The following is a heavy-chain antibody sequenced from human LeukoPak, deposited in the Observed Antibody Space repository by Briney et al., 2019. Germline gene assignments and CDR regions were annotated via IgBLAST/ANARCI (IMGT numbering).Heavy chain of an antibody. J-gene: IGHJ4*02. D-gene: IGHD3-16*02. CDR3: ARGPQKAYDIVSGSYRYHFDY. CDR1: GYTFTGYY. V-gene: IGHV1-2*02. Sequence: ASVKVSCKASGYTFTGYYMHWVRQAPGQGLEWMGWINPNSGGTNYAQKFQGRVTMTRNTSISTAYMELSSRRSEDTAVYYCARGPQKAYDIVSGSYRYHFDYWGQGTLVTVSS. CDR2: INPNSGGT.